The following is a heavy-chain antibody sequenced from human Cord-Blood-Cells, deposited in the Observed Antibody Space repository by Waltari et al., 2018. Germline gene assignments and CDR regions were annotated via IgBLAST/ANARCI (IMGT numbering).Heavy chain of an antibody. J-gene: IGHJ3*02. CDR2: IWYDGSNK. Sequence: QVQLVESGGGVVQPGRSLRLSCAASGFTFSSYGMHWVRPAPGKGLEWVAVIWYDGSNKYYADSVKGRFTISRDNSKNTLYLQMNSLRAEDTAVYYCARDHGGRRTGDAFDIWGQGTMVTVSS. V-gene: IGHV3-33*01. CDR1: GFTFSSYG. CDR3: ARDHGGRRTGDAFDI. D-gene: IGHD1-1*01.